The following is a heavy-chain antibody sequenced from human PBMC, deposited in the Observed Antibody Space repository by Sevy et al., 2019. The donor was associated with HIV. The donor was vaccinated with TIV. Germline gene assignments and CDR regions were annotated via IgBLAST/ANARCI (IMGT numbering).Heavy chain of an antibody. V-gene: IGHV4-34*01. D-gene: IGHD6-6*01. Sequence: SETLSLTCAVYGGSFSGYSWSWIRQPPGKGLEWIGEINHSGSTNYNPSLKSRVTISVDTSKNQFSLKLSSVTAADTAVYYCARGASLAARLAWYYYYGMDVWGQGTTVTVSS. J-gene: IGHJ6*02. CDR2: INHSGST. CDR3: ARGASLAARLAWYYYYGMDV. CDR1: GGSFSGYS.